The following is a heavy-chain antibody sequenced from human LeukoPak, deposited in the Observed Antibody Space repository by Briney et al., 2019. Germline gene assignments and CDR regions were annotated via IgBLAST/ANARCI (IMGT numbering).Heavy chain of an antibody. CDR2: ISYDGSNK. V-gene: IGHV3-30*04. J-gene: IGHJ4*02. CDR3: ARDRGCSSTSCYVLDY. D-gene: IGHD2-2*01. Sequence: GALRLSCAASGFTFSSYAMHWVRQAPGKGLEWVAVISYDGSNKYYADSVKGRFTISRDNSKNTLYLQMNSLRAEDTAVYYCARDRGCSSTSCYVLDYWGQGTLVTVS. CDR1: GFTFSSYA.